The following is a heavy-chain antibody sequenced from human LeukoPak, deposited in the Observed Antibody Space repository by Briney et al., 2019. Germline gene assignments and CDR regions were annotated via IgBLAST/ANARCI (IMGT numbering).Heavy chain of an antibody. D-gene: IGHD6-19*01. J-gene: IGHJ4*02. CDR1: GYSFTNSW. CDR3: ARQSRGQAASAPF. Sequence: PWESLRISCKGSGYSFTNSWIGWVRQMPGKGPEWMGVIYPGDSDTRYSPSFQGQVTISADKSISTAYLQWSSLKASDTAMYYCARQSRGQAASAPFWGQGTLVTVSS. CDR2: IYPGDSDT. V-gene: IGHV5-51*01.